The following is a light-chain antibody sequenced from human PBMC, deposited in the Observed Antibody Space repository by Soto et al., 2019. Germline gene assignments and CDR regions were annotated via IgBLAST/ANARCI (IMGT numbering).Light chain of an antibody. J-gene: IGKJ1*01. CDR3: QQYNNLPPWT. CDR2: GVS. CDR1: QSVGSN. V-gene: IGKV3-15*01. Sequence: EILMTQSPDTVSVSPGERVTLSCRASQSVGSNLAWYQQKPGQPPRLLMYGVSTRATGIPARFSGCGSGTDFTLTISSLQSEDIAVYSCQQYNNLPPWTFGQGTKVELK.